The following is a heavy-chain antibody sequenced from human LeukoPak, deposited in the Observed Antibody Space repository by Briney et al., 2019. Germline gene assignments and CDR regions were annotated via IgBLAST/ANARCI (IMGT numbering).Heavy chain of an antibody. J-gene: IGHJ4*02. Sequence: GGSLRLSCAASGFTFSSYAMNWVRQAPGKGLEWVSSISSSSSYIYYADSVKGRFTISRDNAKNSLYLQMNSLRAEDTAVYYCARDFDSSGYYYDARGQGTLVTVSS. CDR3: ARDFDSSGYYYDA. D-gene: IGHD3-22*01. CDR1: GFTFSSYA. V-gene: IGHV3-21*01. CDR2: ISSSSSYI.